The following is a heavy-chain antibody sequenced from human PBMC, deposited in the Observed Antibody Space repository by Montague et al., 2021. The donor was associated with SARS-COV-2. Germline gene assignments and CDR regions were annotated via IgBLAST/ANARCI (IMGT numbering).Heavy chain of an antibody. Sequence: SLRLSCAASGFTLSSYAMSWVRQAPGKGLEWVSGIRGNGGSTYYXDSVKGRFTISRDNPKNTLYLQMNSLRAEDTAVYYCARLDIMTAYPYEYWGQGTLVTVSS. CDR1: GFTLSSYA. J-gene: IGHJ4*02. V-gene: IGHV3-23*01. D-gene: IGHD3-9*01. CDR2: IRGNGGST. CDR3: ARLDIMTAYPYEY.